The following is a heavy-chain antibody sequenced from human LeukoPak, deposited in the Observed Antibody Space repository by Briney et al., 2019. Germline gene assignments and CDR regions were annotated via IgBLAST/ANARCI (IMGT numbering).Heavy chain of an antibody. CDR3: AKDHGKYNGYGETYMDV. Sequence: PGGSLRLSCAASGFTFSSYGMHWVRQAPGKGLEWVAFIRYDGSNKYYADSVKGRFTISRDNSKNTLYLQMNSLRAEDTAVYYCAKDHGKYNGYGETYMDVWGKGTTVTVSS. CDR1: GFTFSSYG. CDR2: IRYDGSNK. V-gene: IGHV3-30*02. D-gene: IGHD5-12*01. J-gene: IGHJ6*03.